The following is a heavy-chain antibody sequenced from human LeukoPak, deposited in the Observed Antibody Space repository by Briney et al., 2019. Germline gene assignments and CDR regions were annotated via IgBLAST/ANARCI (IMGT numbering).Heavy chain of an antibody. Sequence: VASVKVSCKASGGTFSSYAINWVRQATGQGLEWMGWMNPNSGNTGYAQKFQGRVTMTRNTSISTAYMELSSLRSEDTAVYYCARGCSSTSCYSDYWGQGTLVTVSS. V-gene: IGHV1-8*02. J-gene: IGHJ4*02. CDR3: ARGCSSTSCYSDY. D-gene: IGHD2-2*01. CDR2: MNPNSGNT. CDR1: GGTFSSYA.